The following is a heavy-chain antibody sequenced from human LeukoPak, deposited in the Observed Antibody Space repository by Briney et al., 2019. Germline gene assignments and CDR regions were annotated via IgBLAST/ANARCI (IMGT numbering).Heavy chain of an antibody. J-gene: IGHJ4*02. V-gene: IGHV3-53*01. Sequence: GGALRLSCVASGLTVSSDYISWVRHAPGKGLKWVSDSHSGGSTYYADSVKGRFTITRDNPKNTLYLQMNSLRSEDTAVYYCAAGISGSYSDFDYWGQGTLVTVSS. D-gene: IGHD1-26*01. CDR1: GLTVSSDY. CDR3: AAGISGSYSDFDY. CDR2: SHSGGST.